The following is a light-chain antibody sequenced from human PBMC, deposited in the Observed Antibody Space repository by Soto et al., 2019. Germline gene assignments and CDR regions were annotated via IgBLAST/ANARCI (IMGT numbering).Light chain of an antibody. J-gene: IGKJ1*01. CDR1: QSISSSY. Sequence: EIVLTQSPGTLSLFPGERATLSCRASQSISSSYLAWYQQKPGQAPRLLIYGASSRATGIPDRFSGAGSATDFXXXXSRXXPEDFAVYYCHQYGSAPAWTFGQGTKVEIK. CDR3: HQYGSAPAWT. CDR2: GAS. V-gene: IGKV3-20*01.